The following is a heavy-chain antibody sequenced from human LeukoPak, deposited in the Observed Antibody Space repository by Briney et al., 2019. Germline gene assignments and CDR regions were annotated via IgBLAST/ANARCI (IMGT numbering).Heavy chain of an antibody. J-gene: IGHJ4*02. Sequence: SETLSLTCTVSGGSISSNSHYWGWIRQPPGKGLERIGNIYYRGSTAYNPSLRSRVTMSIDTSKNQFSLRLSSVTAADTAVFYCARLSNTGSFDFDYWGQGTLVTVSS. CDR2: IYYRGST. CDR1: GGSISSNSHY. D-gene: IGHD1-26*01. CDR3: ARLSNTGSFDFDY. V-gene: IGHV4-39*01.